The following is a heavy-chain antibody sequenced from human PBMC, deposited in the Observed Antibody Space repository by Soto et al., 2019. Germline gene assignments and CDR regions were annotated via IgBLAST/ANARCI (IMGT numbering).Heavy chain of an antibody. Sequence: GGSLRFSCAASGFTFSNYAMTWVRQAPGKGLEWVSSISGRGGSTYYADSVKGRFTISRDNSKNTLYLQMNSLRAEDTAVYYCAKGLANYGSESFDYWGQGTLVTVSS. D-gene: IGHD3-10*01. V-gene: IGHV3-23*01. J-gene: IGHJ4*02. CDR2: ISGRGGST. CDR3: AKGLANYGSESFDY. CDR1: GFTFSNYA.